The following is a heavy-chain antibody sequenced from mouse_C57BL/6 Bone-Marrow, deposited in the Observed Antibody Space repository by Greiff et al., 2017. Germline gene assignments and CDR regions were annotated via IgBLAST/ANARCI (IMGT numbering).Heavy chain of an antibody. CDR2: IDPSDSYT. Sequence: VQLQQPGAELVKPGASVKLSCKASGYTFTSYWMQWVKQRPGQGLEWIGEIDPSDSYTNYNQKFKGKATLTVDTSSSTAYMQLSSLTSEDSAVYYCAREGYYYGSPYFDYWGQGTTLTVSS. CDR1: GYTFTSYW. V-gene: IGHV1-50*01. D-gene: IGHD1-1*01. J-gene: IGHJ2*01. CDR3: AREGYYYGSPYFDY.